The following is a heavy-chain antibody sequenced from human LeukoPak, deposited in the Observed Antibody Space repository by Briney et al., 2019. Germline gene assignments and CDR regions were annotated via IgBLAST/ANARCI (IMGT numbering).Heavy chain of an antibody. Sequence: PGGSLRLSCAASGFTFSSYSMNWVRQAPGKGLEWVSYIRSSSSTIYYADSVKGRFTISRDNSKNTLYLQMNSLRAEDTAVYYCAKDPPRDSYGYYFDYWGQGTLVTVSS. J-gene: IGHJ4*02. CDR1: GFTFSSYS. CDR2: IRSSSSTI. V-gene: IGHV3-48*01. D-gene: IGHD5-18*01. CDR3: AKDPPRDSYGYYFDY.